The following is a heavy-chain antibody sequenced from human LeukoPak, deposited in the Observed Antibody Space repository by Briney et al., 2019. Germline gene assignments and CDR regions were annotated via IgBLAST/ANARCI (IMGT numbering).Heavy chain of an antibody. D-gene: IGHD4-17*01. CDR3: ARVESQDYGDYTYYFDY. Sequence: GGSLRLSCAASGFTFSSYAMSWVRQAPGKGLEWVSYISSSSSTIYYADSVKGRFTISRDNAKNSLYLQMNSLRAEDTAVYYCARVESQDYGDYTYYFDYWGQGTLVTVSS. CDR1: GFTFSSYA. J-gene: IGHJ4*02. V-gene: IGHV3-48*01. CDR2: ISSSSSTI.